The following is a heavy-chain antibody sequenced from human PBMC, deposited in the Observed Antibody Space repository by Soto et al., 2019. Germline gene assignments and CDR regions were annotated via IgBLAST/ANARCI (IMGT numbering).Heavy chain of an antibody. CDR1: GGSVSSNSYS. Sequence: SETLSLTCTVSGGSVSSNSYSWGWIRQPPGKGLEWIGFVYNSGSTYYNPSLKSRVTISVDTSKNQFSLKLSSVSAADTAVYYCASMGYYYGSGSYPLDYWGQGTLVTVSS. D-gene: IGHD3-10*01. J-gene: IGHJ4*02. CDR2: VYNSGST. CDR3: ASMGYYYGSGSYPLDY. V-gene: IGHV4-61*05.